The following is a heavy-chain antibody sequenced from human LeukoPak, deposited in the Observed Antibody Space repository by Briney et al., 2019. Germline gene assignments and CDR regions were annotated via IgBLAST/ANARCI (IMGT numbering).Heavy chain of an antibody. CDR2: IYYNGRT. CDR1: GGSISSSNYH. V-gene: IGHV4-39*01. Sequence: SETLSLTCTVSGGSISSSNYHWGWIRQPPGKGLEWIGRIYYNGRTSYNPPLKSRVTISIDTSKNQFSLKVNSVTAADTAVYYCASIDGDLYYGMDVWGQGTTITVSS. D-gene: IGHD5-24*01. J-gene: IGHJ6*02. CDR3: ASIDGDLYYGMDV.